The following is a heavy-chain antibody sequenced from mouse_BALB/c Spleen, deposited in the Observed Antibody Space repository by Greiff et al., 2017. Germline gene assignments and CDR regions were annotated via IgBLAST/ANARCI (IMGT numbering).Heavy chain of an antibody. J-gene: IGHJ2*01. V-gene: IGHV14-3*02. CDR1: GFNIKDTY. CDR3: AREVITTGDYYFDY. D-gene: IGHD2-4*01. Sequence: VQLQQSGAELVKPGASVKLSCTASGFNIKDTYMHWVKQRPEQGLELIGRIDPANGNTKYDPKFQGKATITADTSSNTAYLQLSSLTSEDTAVYYCAREVITTGDYYFDYWGQGTTLTVSS. CDR2: IDPANGNT.